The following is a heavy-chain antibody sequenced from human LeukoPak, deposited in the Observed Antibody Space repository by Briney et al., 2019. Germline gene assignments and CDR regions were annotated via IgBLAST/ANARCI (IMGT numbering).Heavy chain of an antibody. J-gene: IGHJ4*02. CDR2: INHSGST. CDR1: GGSFSVYY. CDR3: ARGKSSGWFDY. V-gene: IGHV4-34*01. Sequence: SETLSLTCAVYGGSFSVYYWSWIRHPPGKGLEWIGEINHSGSTNYNPSLKSRVTISVDTSKNQFSLKLSSVTAADTAVYYCARGKSSGWFDYWGQGTLVTVSS. D-gene: IGHD6-19*01.